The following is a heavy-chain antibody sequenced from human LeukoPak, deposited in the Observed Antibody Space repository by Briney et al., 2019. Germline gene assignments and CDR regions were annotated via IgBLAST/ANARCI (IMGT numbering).Heavy chain of an antibody. CDR3: ARAESVVPAAMDWFDP. CDR1: GYTFTGYY. V-gene: IGHV1-2*02. CDR2: INPNSGGT. Sequence: ASVKVSCKASGYTFTGYYMHWVRQAPGQGLEWMGWINPNSGGTNYAQKFQGRVTITRDTSISTAYMELSRLRSDDTAVYYCARAESVVPAAMDWFDPWGQGTLVTVSS. J-gene: IGHJ5*02. D-gene: IGHD2-2*01.